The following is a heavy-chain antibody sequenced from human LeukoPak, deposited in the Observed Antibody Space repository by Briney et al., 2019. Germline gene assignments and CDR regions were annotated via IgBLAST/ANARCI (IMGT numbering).Heavy chain of an antibody. CDR1: GGSFSGYY. CDR3: AKSNGYGLVDI. J-gene: IGHJ3*02. V-gene: IGHV4-34*01. CDR2: MNHSGST. Sequence: PSETLSLTCAVYGGSFSGYYWSWIRQPPGKGLEWIGEMNHSGSTNYNPSLKSRVTISVDTSKNQFSLKLSSVTAADTAVYYCAKSNGYGLVDIWGQGTMVTVSS. D-gene: IGHD3-10*01.